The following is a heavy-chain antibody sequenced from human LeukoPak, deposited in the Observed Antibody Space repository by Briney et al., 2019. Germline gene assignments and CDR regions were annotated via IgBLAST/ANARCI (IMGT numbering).Heavy chain of an antibody. D-gene: IGHD2-15*01. Sequence: GASVKVSCTASGYTFTNYAVHWVRQAPGQRLEWLGWINPGNGDTKYSQNFQGRVTVTSDTSAATAYVELNSLTSEDTAVYYCARERWHCRVNCYSVYYYALDVWGQGTTVTVSS. CDR1: GYTFTNYA. J-gene: IGHJ6*02. CDR3: ARERWHCRVNCYSVYYYALDV. V-gene: IGHV1-3*01. CDR2: INPGNGDT.